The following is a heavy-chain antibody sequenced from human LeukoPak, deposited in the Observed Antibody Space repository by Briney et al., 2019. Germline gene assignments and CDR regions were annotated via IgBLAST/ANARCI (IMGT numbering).Heavy chain of an antibody. CDR1: GGSFSGYY. CDR2: INHSGST. V-gene: IGHV4-34*01. CDR3: ARGASSYDYVWGSYRPFDY. Sequence: PSENLSLTCAVYGGSFSGYYWSWIRQPPGKGLEWIGEINHSGSTDYNPSLKSRVTISVDTSKNQFSLKLSSVTAADTAVYYCARGASSYDYVWGSYRPFDYWGQGTLVTVSS. J-gene: IGHJ4*02. D-gene: IGHD3-16*02.